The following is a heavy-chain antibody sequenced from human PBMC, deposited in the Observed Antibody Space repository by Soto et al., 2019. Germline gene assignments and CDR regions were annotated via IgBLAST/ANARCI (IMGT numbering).Heavy chain of an antibody. CDR2: IGVGSGNR. Sequence: GASVKVSCKASGFTFTSSAVQWVRQARGQRLEWIGWIGVGSGNRHYAQKLQERVTITRDMSTSTAYMELSSVTAADTAVYFCVRVAGSASWYETDSWGQGILVTVSS. V-gene: IGHV1-58*01. J-gene: IGHJ4*02. CDR1: GFTFTSSA. CDR3: VRVAGSASWYETDS. D-gene: IGHD6-13*01.